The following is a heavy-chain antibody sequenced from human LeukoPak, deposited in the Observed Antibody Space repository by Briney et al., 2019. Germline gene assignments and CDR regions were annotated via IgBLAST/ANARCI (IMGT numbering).Heavy chain of an antibody. CDR2: ITSSSGVI. V-gene: IGHV3-48*04. J-gene: IGHJ3*02. D-gene: IGHD2-8*02. CDR3: ANRWGNQALGNNIDI. Sequence: GGSLRLSCAASGFTFSTYSMNWVRQAPGKGLEWVSYITSSSGVISYANSVKGRFTISRDNAKNTLYLQMNSLRPEDTAVYYCANRWGNQALGNNIDIWGQGTLVTVSS. CDR1: GFTFSTYS.